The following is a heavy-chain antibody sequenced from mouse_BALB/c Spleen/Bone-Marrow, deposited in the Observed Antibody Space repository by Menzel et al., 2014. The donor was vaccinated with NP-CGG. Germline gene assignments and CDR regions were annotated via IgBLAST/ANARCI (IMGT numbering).Heavy chain of an antibody. V-gene: IGHV5-17*02. CDR2: ISSGSSTI. CDR3: ARGGNYAWFAY. Sequence: EVQLQQSGGGLVQPGGSRKLSCAASGFTFSSFGMHWVRQAPEKGLEWVAYISSGSSTIYYADTVKGRFTISRDNPKNTLFLQMTSLRSEDTARYYCARGGNYAWFAYWGQGTLVTVSA. CDR1: GFTFSSFG. D-gene: IGHD2-1*01. J-gene: IGHJ3*01.